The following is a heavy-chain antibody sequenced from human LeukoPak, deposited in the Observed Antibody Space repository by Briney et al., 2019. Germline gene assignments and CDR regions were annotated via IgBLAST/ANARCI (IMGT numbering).Heavy chain of an antibody. D-gene: IGHD3-22*01. J-gene: IGHJ4*02. V-gene: IGHV1-69*04. CDR2: IIPILGIA. CDR1: GGTFNSYA. Sequence: GASVKVSCKASGGTFNSYAISWVRQAPGQGLEWMGRIIPILGIANYAQKFQGRVTITADKSTSTAYMELSSLRSEDTAVYYCARDAIVVPEGSYYFDYWGQGTLVTVSS. CDR3: ARDAIVVPEGSYYFDY.